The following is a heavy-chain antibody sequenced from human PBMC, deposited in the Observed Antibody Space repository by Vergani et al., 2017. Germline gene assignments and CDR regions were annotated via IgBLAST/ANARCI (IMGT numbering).Heavy chain of an antibody. Sequence: EVQLVESGGGLVQPGGSLRLSCAASGFTFSSYWMHWVRQAPGKGLVWVSRINSDGSSTSYADSVKGRFTISRDNAKNTLYLQMNSLRAEDTAVYYCARVGPTSHYYYGMDVWGQGTTVTVSS. J-gene: IGHJ6*02. CDR2: INSDGSST. D-gene: IGHD5-12*01. V-gene: IGHV3-74*01. CDR3: ARVGPTSHYYYGMDV. CDR1: GFTFSSYW.